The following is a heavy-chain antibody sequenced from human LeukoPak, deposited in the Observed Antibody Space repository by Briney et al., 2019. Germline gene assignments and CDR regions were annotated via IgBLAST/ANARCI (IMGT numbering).Heavy chain of an antibody. V-gene: IGHV4-38-2*02. D-gene: IGHD6-19*01. Sequence: SETLSLTCTVSGYSISSGYYWGWIRQPPGKGLEWIGSIYHSGSTYYNPSLKSRVTISVDTSKNQFSLKLSSVTAADTAVYYCATDRSGWYHGWFDPWGQGTLVTVSS. J-gene: IGHJ5*02. CDR1: GYSISSGYY. CDR3: ATDRSGWYHGWFDP. CDR2: IYHSGST.